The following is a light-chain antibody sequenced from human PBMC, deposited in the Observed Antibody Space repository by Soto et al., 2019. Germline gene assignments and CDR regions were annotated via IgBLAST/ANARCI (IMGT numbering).Light chain of an antibody. CDR2: EVN. J-gene: IGLJ2*01. CDR3: SSYTTSTTLEV. CDR1: SSDVGGWNY. V-gene: IGLV2-14*01. Sequence: QSALTQPASVSGSLGQSVTISCNGTSSDVGGWNYVSWFQHHPGKAPKVIIYEVNNRPSGISNRFSGSKYGDTASLTISGLQSEDEADYYCSSYTTSTTLEVFGGGTKVTVL.